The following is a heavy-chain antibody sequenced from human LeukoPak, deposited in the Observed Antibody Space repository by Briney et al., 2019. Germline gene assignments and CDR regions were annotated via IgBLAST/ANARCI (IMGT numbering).Heavy chain of an antibody. Sequence: PSXTLSXTCTVSGYSISSGYYWGWIRPPPGKGLEWIGSIYHSGSTNYNPSLKSRVTISVDTSKNQFSLKLSSVPAADTAVYYCAXXXGSGSXYRTPYYYYYYMDVWGKGTTVTISS. D-gene: IGHD3-10*01. V-gene: IGHV4-38-2*02. CDR1: GYSISSGYY. CDR3: AXXXGSGSXYRTPYYYYYYMDV. CDR2: IYHSGST. J-gene: IGHJ6*03.